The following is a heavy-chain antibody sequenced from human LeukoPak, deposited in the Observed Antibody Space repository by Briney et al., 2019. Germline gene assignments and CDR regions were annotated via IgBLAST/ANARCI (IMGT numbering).Heavy chain of an antibody. J-gene: IGHJ2*01. CDR3: ARAGGPRYWYFDL. V-gene: IGHV4-31*03. CDR2: IYYSGST. D-gene: IGHD1-1*01. CDR1: GGSISSGGHY. Sequence: SETLSLTCTVSGGSISSGGHYWSWIRQHPGKGLEWIGYIYYSGSTYYNPSLKSRVTISVDTSKNQFSLKLSSVTAADTAVYYCARAGGPRYWYFDLWGRGTLVTVSS.